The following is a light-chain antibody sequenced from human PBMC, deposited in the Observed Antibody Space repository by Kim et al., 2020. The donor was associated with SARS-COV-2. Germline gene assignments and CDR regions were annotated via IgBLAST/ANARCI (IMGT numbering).Light chain of an antibody. CDR1: QGFRSA. CDR3: LQYDTYPWT. CDR2: GTS. J-gene: IGKJ1*01. Sequence: AIQMTQSPSTLPASVGDRVTITCRASQGFRSALGWYQQRPGKVPKVLISGTSTLQNGVPSRFSGSGSGTDFTLTIDNLQPEDFATYYCLQYDTYPWTFGQGTKLEI. V-gene: IGKV1-6*02.